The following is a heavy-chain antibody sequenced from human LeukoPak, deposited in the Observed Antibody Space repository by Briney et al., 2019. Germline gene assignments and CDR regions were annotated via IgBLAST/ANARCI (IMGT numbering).Heavy chain of an antibody. CDR2: INRSGST. CDR1: GGSFSGYY. J-gene: IGHJ6*03. D-gene: IGHD2-2*02. Sequence: PSETLSLTCAVYGGSFSGYYWSWIRQPPGKGLEWIGEINRSGSTNYNPSLKSRVTISVDTSKNQFSLKLSSVTAADTAVYYCARGRYFSSTSCYTRHYYYYYYMDVWGKGTTVTVSS. V-gene: IGHV4-34*01. CDR3: ARGRYFSSTSCYTRHYYYYYYMDV.